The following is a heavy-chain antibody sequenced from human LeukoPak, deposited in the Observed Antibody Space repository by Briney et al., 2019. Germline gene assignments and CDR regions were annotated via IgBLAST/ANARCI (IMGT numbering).Heavy chain of an antibody. D-gene: IGHD6-13*01. CDR3: ARVDSSSASFDY. J-gene: IGHJ4*02. V-gene: IGHV4-31*03. CDR2: IYYSGST. CDR1: GGSISSGGYY. Sequence: SETLSLTCTVSGGSISSGGYYWSWIRQHPGKGLEWIGYIYYSGSTYYNSSLKSRVTISVDTSKNQFSLKLSSVTAADTAVYYCARVDSSSASFDYWGQGTLVTVSS.